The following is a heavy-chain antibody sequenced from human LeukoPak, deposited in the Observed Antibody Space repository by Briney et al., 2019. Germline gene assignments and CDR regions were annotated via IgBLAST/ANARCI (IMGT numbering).Heavy chain of an antibody. CDR3: ARGSWELPNYFDY. CDR1: GYTFTGYY. J-gene: IGHJ4*02. D-gene: IGHD1-26*01. Sequence: GASVKVSCKASGYTFTGYYMHWVGQAPGQGLEWMGRINPNSGGTNYAQKFQGRVTMTRDTSISTAYMELSRLRSDDTAVYYCARGSWELPNYFDYWGQGTLVTVSS. V-gene: IGHV1-2*06. CDR2: INPNSGGT.